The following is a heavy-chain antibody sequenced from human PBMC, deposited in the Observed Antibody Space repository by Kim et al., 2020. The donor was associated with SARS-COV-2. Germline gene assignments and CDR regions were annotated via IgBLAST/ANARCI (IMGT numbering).Heavy chain of an antibody. CDR2: INGGNGYT. CDR3: TRAGYYTSGFNSLAMDV. CDR1: GYTFSSNA. J-gene: IGHJ6*02. V-gene: IGHV1-3*01. Sequence: ASVKVSCKASGYTFSSNAIHWVRQAPGQRLEWMGWINGGNGYTKYSQNFQDRVTITRDRSASTAYMDLSSLRPEDTAIYACTRAGYYTSGFNSLAMDVWGQGTTVIVSS. D-gene: IGHD3-3*01.